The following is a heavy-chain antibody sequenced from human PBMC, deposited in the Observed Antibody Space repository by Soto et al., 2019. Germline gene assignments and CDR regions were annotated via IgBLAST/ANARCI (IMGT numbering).Heavy chain of an antibody. Sequence: GESLKISCAASGFTFSDHYMSWIRQAPRKGLEWVSYISSGGSAIYYADSVKGRFTISRDNANNSLYLQMNSLRAEDTAVYYCARVKECSSTSCYARDAFDIWGQGTMVTVSS. J-gene: IGHJ3*02. D-gene: IGHD2-2*01. CDR3: ARVKECSSTSCYARDAFDI. V-gene: IGHV3-11*01. CDR2: ISSGGSAI. CDR1: GFTFSDHY.